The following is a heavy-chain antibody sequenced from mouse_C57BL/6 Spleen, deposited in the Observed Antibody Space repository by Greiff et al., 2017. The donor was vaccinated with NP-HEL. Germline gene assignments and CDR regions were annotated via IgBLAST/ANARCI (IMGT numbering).Heavy chain of an antibody. Sequence: EVQLQQSGPELVKPGASVKISCKASGYSFTGYYMNWVKQSPEKSLEWIGEINPSTGGTTYNQKFKAKATLTVDKSSSTAYMQLKSLTSEDSAVYYCARSGYYYGSSYEFAYWGQGTLVTVSA. CDR1: GYSFTGYY. D-gene: IGHD1-1*01. CDR3: ARSGYYYGSSYEFAY. V-gene: IGHV1-42*01. CDR2: INPSTGGT. J-gene: IGHJ3*01.